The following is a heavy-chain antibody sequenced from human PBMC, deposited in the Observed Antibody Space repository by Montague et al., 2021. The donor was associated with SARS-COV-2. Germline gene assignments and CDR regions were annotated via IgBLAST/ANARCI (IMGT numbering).Heavy chain of an antibody. CDR3: TSGREGNYNVMDV. J-gene: IGHJ6*01. V-gene: IGHV6-1*01. CDR2: TYYRSKWYN. Sequence: CAISGDSVSSNSATWNWVRQSPSRGLEWLGRTYYRSKWYNDYAVSVRGRVTINPDTSKNQFSLQLNSVTPEDTATYYCTSGREGNYNVMDVWGQGTTVTVSS. D-gene: IGHD1-1*01. CDR1: GDSVSSNSAT.